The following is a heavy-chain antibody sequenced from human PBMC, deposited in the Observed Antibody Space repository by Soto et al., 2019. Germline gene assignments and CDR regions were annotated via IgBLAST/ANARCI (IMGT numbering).Heavy chain of an antibody. CDR1: GLTSSTYA. J-gene: IGHJ6*03. CDR3: AQGTGSRRYSMDV. V-gene: IGHV3-23*01. D-gene: IGHD3-10*01. Sequence: GGSLRLSCAASGLTSSTYAMSWVRQAPGQGLEWVSGISGSGLSTYYADSVKGRFTISRDTSKNTLYLQMNSLRVEDTAVFYCAQGTGSRRYSMDVWGKGTTVTVSS. CDR2: ISGSGLST.